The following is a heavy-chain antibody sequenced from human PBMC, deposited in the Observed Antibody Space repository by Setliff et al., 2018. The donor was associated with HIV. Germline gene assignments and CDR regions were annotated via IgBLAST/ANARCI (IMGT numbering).Heavy chain of an antibody. CDR1: GFTFSSYA. J-gene: IGHJ6*03. Sequence: GGSLRLSCAASGFTFSSYAMNWVRQAPGLGLEWVSSISDTGDDTYSSNSVKGRFTISRDNSKNTLYLQMSTLRAEDTAVYYCAKNARDYYYYYMDVWGKGTTVTVSS. V-gene: IGHV3-23*01. CDR3: AKNARDYYYYYMDV. CDR2: ISDTGDDT.